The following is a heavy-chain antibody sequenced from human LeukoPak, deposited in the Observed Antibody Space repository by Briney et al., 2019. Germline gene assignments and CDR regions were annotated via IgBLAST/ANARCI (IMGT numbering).Heavy chain of an antibody. CDR3: ARHKRYYYDSSGYYYRKFDY. V-gene: IGHV3-48*03. J-gene: IGHJ4*02. CDR2: ISSSGSTI. D-gene: IGHD3-22*01. Sequence: GGSLRLSCAASGFTFSSYEMNWVRQAPGKGLEWVSYISSSGSTIYYADSVKGRFTISRDNAKNSLYLQMNSLRAEDTAVYYCARHKRYYYDSSGYYYRKFDYWGQGTLVTVSS. CDR1: GFTFSSYE.